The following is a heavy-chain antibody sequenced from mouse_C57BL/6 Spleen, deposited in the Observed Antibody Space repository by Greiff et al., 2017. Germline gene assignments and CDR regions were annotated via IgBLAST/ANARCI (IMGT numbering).Heavy chain of an antibody. J-gene: IGHJ1*03. CDR2: IYPGDGDT. V-gene: IGHV1-80*01. Sequence: VQLQESGAELVKPGASVKISCKASGYAFSSYWMNWVKQRPGKGLEWIGQIYPGDGDTNYNGKFKGKATLTADNSSSTAYMQLSSLTSEDSAVYFCARWNYGSSYWYFDVWGTGTTVTVSS. CDR3: ARWNYGSSYWYFDV. D-gene: IGHD1-1*01. CDR1: GYAFSSYW.